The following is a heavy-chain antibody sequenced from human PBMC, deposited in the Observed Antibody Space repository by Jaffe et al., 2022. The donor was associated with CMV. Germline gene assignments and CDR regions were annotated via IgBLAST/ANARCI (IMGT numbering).Heavy chain of an antibody. CDR1: GFAFSTSA. CDR3: VTLLYDYGGADFFNN. J-gene: IGHJ4*02. V-gene: IGHV3-48*02. D-gene: IGHD4-17*01. CDR2: ISSSGGIL. Sequence: EVHLVESGGGLVQPGGSPRLSCAASGFAFSTSAMTWVRQAPGKGLEWISYISSSGGILYYADSVKGRFTISRDNAKDSLYLQMNSLRDEDTAVYYCVTLLYDYGGADFFNNWGQGTLVTVSS.